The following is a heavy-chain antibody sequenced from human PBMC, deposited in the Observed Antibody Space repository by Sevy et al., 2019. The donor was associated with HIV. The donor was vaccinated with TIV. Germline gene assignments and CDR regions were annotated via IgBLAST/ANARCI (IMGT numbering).Heavy chain of an antibody. CDR1: GGSFSGYY. J-gene: IGHJ3*02. CDR2: INHSGST. Sequence: SETLSLTCAVYGGSFSGYYWSWIRQPPGKGLEWIGEINHSGSTNYNPSLKSRVTISVDTSKNQFSLKLSSVTAADTALYYGARHCSGTSCSHAFDIWGQGTMVTVSS. V-gene: IGHV4-34*01. D-gene: IGHD2-2*01. CDR3: ARHCSGTSCSHAFDI.